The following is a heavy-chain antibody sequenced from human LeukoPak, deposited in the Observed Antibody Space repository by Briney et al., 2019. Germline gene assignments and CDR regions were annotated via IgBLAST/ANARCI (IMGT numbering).Heavy chain of an antibody. CDR2: INPNSGGT. D-gene: IGHD2-2*01. J-gene: IGHJ4*02. CDR3: AREGSIVVVPAASAPNADY. Sequence: ASVKVSCKAFGYTFTSNYMHWVRQAPGQGLEWMGWINPNSGGTNYAQKFQGRVTMTRDTSISTAYMELSRLRSDDTAVYYCAREGSIVVVPAASAPNADYWGQGTLVTVSS. V-gene: IGHV1-2*02. CDR1: GYTFTSNY.